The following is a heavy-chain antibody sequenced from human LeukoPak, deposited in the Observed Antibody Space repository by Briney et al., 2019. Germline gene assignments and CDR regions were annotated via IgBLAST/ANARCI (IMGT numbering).Heavy chain of an antibody. Sequence: SLKVSCKASGGTFSSYAISWVRQAPGQGLEWMGGIIPIFGTANYAQKFQGRVTITADESTSTAYMELSSLRSEDTAVYYCARLGYDILTGWDYYYYGMDVWGQGTTVTVSS. CDR2: IIPIFGTA. CDR3: ARLGYDILTGWDYYYYGMDV. V-gene: IGHV1-69*13. J-gene: IGHJ6*02. D-gene: IGHD3-9*01. CDR1: GGTFSSYA.